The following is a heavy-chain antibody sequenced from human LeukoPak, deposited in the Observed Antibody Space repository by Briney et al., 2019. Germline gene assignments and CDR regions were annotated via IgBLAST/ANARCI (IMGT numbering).Heavy chain of an antibody. D-gene: IGHD1-26*01. Sequence: GGTLRLSCAASGFTFSSYSMIWLRQAQGKGLKWVSSITSSSHYIYYADSLRVRLTISTANAKNSLDLHINSPKDKDTDEYSCARGSYYSRGYTYHYMYVWGKGTTVTVSS. V-gene: IGHV3-21*01. CDR1: GFTFSSYS. CDR2: ITSSSHYI. CDR3: ARGSYYSRGYTYHYMYV. J-gene: IGHJ6*03.